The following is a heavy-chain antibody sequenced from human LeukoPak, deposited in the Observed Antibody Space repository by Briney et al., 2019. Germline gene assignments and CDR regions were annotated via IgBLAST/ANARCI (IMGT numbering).Heavy chain of an antibody. Sequence: GGSLRLFCAASGFTFSSYSMNWVRQAPGKGLEWVSYISSASNTIYYADSVKVRFTISRDNAKNSLYLQMNSLRAEDTAMYYCARDGWFGDYNWFDPWGQGTLVTVSS. V-gene: IGHV3-48*01. CDR3: ARDGWFGDYNWFDP. CDR2: ISSASNTI. CDR1: GFTFSSYS. D-gene: IGHD3-10*01. J-gene: IGHJ5*02.